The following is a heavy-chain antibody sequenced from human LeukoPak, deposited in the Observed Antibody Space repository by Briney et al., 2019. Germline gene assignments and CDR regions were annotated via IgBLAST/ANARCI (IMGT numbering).Heavy chain of an antibody. CDR2: INHSGST. J-gene: IGHJ4*02. CDR3: ARLGYSYGSYYFDY. V-gene: IGHV4-34*01. CDR1: GGSFRGYY. D-gene: IGHD5-18*01. Sequence: PSETLSLTCAVYGGSFRGYYWSWIRQPPGKGLEWIGEINHSGSTNYNPSLKSLVTISVDTSKNQFSLKLSSVTAADTAVYYCARLGYSYGSYYFDYWGQGTLVTVSS.